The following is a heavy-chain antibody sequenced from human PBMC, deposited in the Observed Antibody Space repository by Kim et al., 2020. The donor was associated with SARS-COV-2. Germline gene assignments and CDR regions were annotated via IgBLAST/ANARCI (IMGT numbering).Heavy chain of an antibody. V-gene: IGHV4-39*01. CDR3: ARVSRPTRKFDY. CDR2: IYYSGST. CDR1: GGSISSSSYY. D-gene: IGHD5-12*01. J-gene: IGHJ4*02. Sequence: SETLSLTCTVSGGSISSSSYYWGWIRQPPGKGLEWIGSIYYSGSTYYNPSLKSRVTISVDTSKNQFSLKLSSVTAADTAVYYCARVSRPTRKFDYWGQGTLVTVSS.